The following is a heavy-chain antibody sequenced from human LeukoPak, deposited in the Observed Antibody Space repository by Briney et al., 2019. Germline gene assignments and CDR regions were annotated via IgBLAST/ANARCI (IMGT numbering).Heavy chain of an antibody. CDR1: GYTFTSYG. Sequence: WASVKVSCKASGYTFTSYGISWVRQVPGQGLEWMGWISAYNGNTNYAQKLQGRVTMTTDTSTSTAYMELRSLRSDDTAVYYCARFSLDTYIVVVIAVTGYYFDYWGQGTLVTVSS. CDR2: ISAYNGNT. V-gene: IGHV1-18*01. J-gene: IGHJ4*02. CDR3: ARFSLDTYIVVVIAVTGYYFDY. D-gene: IGHD2-15*01.